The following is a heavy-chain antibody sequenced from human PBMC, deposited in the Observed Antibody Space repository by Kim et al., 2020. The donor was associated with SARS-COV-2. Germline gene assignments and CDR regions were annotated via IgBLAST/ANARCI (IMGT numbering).Heavy chain of an antibody. J-gene: IGHJ2*01. Sequence: KGRFTISRDNSKNTLYLQMNSLRAEDTAVYYCAKAGGYSYGRAGYWYFDLWGRGTLVTVSS. V-gene: IGHV3-23*01. CDR3: AKAGGYSYGRAGYWYFDL. D-gene: IGHD5-18*01.